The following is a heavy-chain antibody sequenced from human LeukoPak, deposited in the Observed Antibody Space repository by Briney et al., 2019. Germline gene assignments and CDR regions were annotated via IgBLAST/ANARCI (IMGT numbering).Heavy chain of an antibody. CDR2: ISSSGSTI. D-gene: IGHD5-24*01. CDR3: ARDEGRDGYTTPLDY. J-gene: IGHJ4*02. V-gene: IGHV3-11*04. CDR1: GFTFSDYY. Sequence: GGSLRLSCAASGFTFSDYYMSWIRQAPGKGLEWVSYISSSGSTIYYADSVKGRFTISRDNAKNSLYLQMNSLTAEDTAVYYCARDEGRDGYTTPLDYWGQGTLVTVSS.